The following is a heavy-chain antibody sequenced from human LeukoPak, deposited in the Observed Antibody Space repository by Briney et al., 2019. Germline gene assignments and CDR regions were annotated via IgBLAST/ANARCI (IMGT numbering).Heavy chain of an antibody. J-gene: IGHJ6*03. CDR3: AKGWGTDYYYYYYMDV. CDR1: GLTFSSYA. V-gene: IGHV3-23*01. Sequence: GGSLRLSCAASGLTFSSYAMSWVRQAPGKGLEWVSAISGSGGSTYYADSVKGRFTISRDNSKNTLYLQMNSLRAEDTAVYYCAKGWGTDYYYYYYMDVWGKGTTVTVSS. CDR2: ISGSGGST. D-gene: IGHD7-27*01.